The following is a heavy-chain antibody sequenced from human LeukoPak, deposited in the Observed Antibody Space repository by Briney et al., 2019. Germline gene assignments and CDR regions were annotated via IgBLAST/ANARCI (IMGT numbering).Heavy chain of an antibody. J-gene: IGHJ4*02. Sequence: GGSLRLSCAASGFAFNTYWMSWVRQAPGKGLEWVANIGQDGTEKHHVDSVRGRFTISRDNAKNSVFLQMNSLRAEDTAVYCCARDRDGKDYWGQGTLVTVSS. V-gene: IGHV3-7*03. CDR3: ARDRDGKDY. CDR2: IGQDGTEK. D-gene: IGHD1-1*01. CDR1: GFAFNTYW.